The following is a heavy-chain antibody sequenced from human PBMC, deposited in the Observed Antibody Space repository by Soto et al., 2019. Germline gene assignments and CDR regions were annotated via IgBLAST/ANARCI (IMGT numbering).Heavy chain of an antibody. CDR1: EFTFSSYG. V-gene: IGHV3-33*01. Sequence: QVQLVESGGGVVQPGRSLRLSRAASEFTFSSYGMHWVRQAPGKGLEWVAVIWYDGSNKYYADSVKGRFTISRDNSKNTLYLHMNSMRAEDTAVYYCARDYCSSTSCYAGRGWFDPWGQGTLVTVSS. CDR3: ARDYCSSTSCYAGRGWFDP. D-gene: IGHD2-2*01. CDR2: IWYDGSNK. J-gene: IGHJ5*02.